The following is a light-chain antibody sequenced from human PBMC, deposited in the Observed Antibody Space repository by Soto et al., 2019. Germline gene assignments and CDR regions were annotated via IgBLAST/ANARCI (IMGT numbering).Light chain of an antibody. Sequence: IEMTQSPSSLSASVGDRLNITCQASQDIRKYLNWYQQKAGKAPKLLIYDASNRDTCVRTRLRGSLSGTHFLFTISILQPEDFATYYCQHYENFPITFGQGTRLENK. CDR3: QHYENFPIT. CDR1: QDIRKY. J-gene: IGKJ5*01. V-gene: IGKV1-33*01. CDR2: DAS.